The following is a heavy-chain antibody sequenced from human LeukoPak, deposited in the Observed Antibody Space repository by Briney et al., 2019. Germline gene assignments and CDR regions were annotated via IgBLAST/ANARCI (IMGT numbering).Heavy chain of an antibody. J-gene: IGHJ4*02. CDR3: ARVGTYGGYGY. V-gene: IGHV1-69*01. Sequence: SVKVSCKASGGTFSSYAISWVGQAPRQELEWMGGIIPIFGTANYAQKFQGRVTITADESTSTAYMELSSLRSEDTAVYYCARVGTYGGYGYWGQGTLVTVSS. CDR2: IIPIFGTA. CDR1: GGTFSSYA. D-gene: IGHD5-12*01.